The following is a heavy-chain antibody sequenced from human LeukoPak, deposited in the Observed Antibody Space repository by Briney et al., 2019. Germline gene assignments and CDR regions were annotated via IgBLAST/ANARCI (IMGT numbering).Heavy chain of an antibody. Sequence: GGSLRLSCAASGFTFTNYAMSCVRQAPGKGLEWVSGISGSGANTHYADSVKGRFTISRDNSKNTLYLQMNSLRAEDTAVYYCAKIEGYGDYPYDAFDIWGQGTMVTVSS. CDR1: GFTFTNYA. CDR2: ISGSGANT. V-gene: IGHV3-23*01. D-gene: IGHD4-17*01. CDR3: AKIEGYGDYPYDAFDI. J-gene: IGHJ3*02.